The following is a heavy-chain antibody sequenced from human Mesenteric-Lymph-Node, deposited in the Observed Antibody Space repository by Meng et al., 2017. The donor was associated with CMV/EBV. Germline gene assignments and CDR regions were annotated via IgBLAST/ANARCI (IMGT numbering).Heavy chain of an antibody. CDR3: ARTVYSGSLQGYYYYYGMDV. J-gene: IGHJ6*02. V-gene: IGHV1-18*01. CDR2: ISGYNGNT. D-gene: IGHD1-26*01. Sequence: ASVKVSCKASGGTFSSYAISWVRQAPGQGLEWMGWISGYNGNTNYAQKLQGRVTMTADISTSTAYMELRSLRSDDTAVYYCARTVYSGSLQGYYYYYGMDVWGQGTPVTVSS. CDR1: GGTFSSYA.